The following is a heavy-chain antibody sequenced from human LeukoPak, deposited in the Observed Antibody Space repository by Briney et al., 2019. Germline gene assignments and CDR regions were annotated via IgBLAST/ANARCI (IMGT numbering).Heavy chain of an antibody. D-gene: IGHD5/OR15-5a*01. CDR2: VYYTGNA. J-gene: IGHJ3*02. Sequence: SETLSLTRAVSGDSISNHIYYWDWIRQTPEKGLEWFVSVYYTGNAYYNPSLKSRFTIPVDTSDNLFSEHLSSGNDGDALLYYCARLRALSGHRGAFDIWGQGTLVTVSS. CDR3: ARLRALSGHRGAFDI. CDR1: GDSISNHIYY. V-gene: IGHV4-39*01.